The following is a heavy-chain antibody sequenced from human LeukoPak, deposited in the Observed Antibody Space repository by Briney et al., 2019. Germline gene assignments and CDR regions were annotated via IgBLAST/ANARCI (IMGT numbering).Heavy chain of an antibody. CDR3: AKARFDGNYYDSSGYRLGAYYFDY. J-gene: IGHJ4*02. D-gene: IGHD3-22*01. V-gene: IGHV3-43*01. CDR2: INWDGSSP. Sequence: GGSLRLSCEASGFTFEEYTMHWVRQAPGKGLEWVALINWDGSSPFYADSLKGRFTISRDNSKNSLFLQISSLRAEDTALYYCAKARFDGNYYDSSGYRLGAYYFDYWGQGTLVTVSS. CDR1: GFTFEEYT.